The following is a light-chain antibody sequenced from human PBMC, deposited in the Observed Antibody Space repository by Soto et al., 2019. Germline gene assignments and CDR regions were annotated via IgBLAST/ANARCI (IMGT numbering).Light chain of an antibody. CDR2: EVS. CDR1: SSDVGGYDL. Sequence: QSALTQPASVSGSPGQSITISCTGTSSDVGGYDLVSWYQLHPGKAPKLIIYEVSNRPSGVSNRFSGSKSGSTASLTISGLQAEDEADYYCNSHTSSTFWVFGGGTKLTVL. V-gene: IGLV2-14*01. J-gene: IGLJ3*02. CDR3: NSHTSSTFWV.